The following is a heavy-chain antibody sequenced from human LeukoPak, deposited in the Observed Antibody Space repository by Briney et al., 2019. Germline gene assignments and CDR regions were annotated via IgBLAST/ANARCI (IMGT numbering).Heavy chain of an antibody. V-gene: IGHV4-39*01. CDR1: GGSISSSSYY. CDR3: ARLRVVITGFDY. CDR2: IYYSGST. Sequence: PSETLSLTCTVSGGSISSSSYYWGWIRQPPGKGLEWIGSIYYSGSTYYNPSLKSRVTISVDTSKNQFSLKLSSVTAADTAVYYCARLRVVITGFDYWGQGTLATVSS. J-gene: IGHJ4*02. D-gene: IGHD3-22*01.